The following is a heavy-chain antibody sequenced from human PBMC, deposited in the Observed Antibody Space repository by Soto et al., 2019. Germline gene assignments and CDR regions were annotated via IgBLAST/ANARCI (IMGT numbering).Heavy chain of an antibody. V-gene: IGHV5-51*01. D-gene: IGHD5-12*01. CDR1: GYSVTRYW. CDR3: ARHPGRWVRSPRFDP. CDR2: IYPGDSDT. J-gene: IGHJ5*02. Sequence: GEALKISGEGCGYSVTRYWRGRVRQMPGKGLEWMGIIYPGDSDTRYSPSFQGQVTISADKSISTAYLQWSSLKASDTAMYYCARHPGRWVRSPRFDPWGQGTLVTVSS.